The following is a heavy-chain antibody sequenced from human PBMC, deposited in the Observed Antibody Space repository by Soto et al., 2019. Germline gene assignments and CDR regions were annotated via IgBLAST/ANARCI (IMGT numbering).Heavy chain of an antibody. CDR3: ARAPRDGYNYVLP. V-gene: IGHV1-18*01. CDR2: ISAYNGNT. D-gene: IGHD5-12*01. Sequence: QVQLVQSGAEVKKPGASVKVSCKASGYTFTSYGISWVRQVPGQGLEWMGWISAYNGNTNYAQKFQGRVTMTTDTSATTAYMELRSLRSDDTAVYYCARAPRDGYNYVLPWGQGTLVIVSS. CDR1: GYTFTSYG. J-gene: IGHJ4*02.